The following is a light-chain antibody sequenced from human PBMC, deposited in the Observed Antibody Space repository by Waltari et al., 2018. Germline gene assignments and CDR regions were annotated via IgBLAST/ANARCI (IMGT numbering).Light chain of an antibody. CDR3: QQYGNSQLA. CDR2: GTS. J-gene: IGKJ4*01. CDR1: QSVNSNF. V-gene: IGKV3-20*01. Sequence: EIVLTQSPGTLSLSPGERATLSCRASQSVNSNFLAWYQQKPGQAPSLLIYGTSDRATGIPDRFSGSGSGTDFTLTINRLEPEDFVVYYCQQYGNSQLAFGGGSKVEIK.